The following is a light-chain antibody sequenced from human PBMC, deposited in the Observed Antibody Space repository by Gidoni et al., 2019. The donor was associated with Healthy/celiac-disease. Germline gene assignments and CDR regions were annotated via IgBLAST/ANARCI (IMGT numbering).Light chain of an antibody. Sequence: DLVMTQSPLSLPVTPGEPASIPCRSSQSLLHSYGYNYLDWYRQKPGQSPQLLIYLGSNRAAGVADRFSGSGSGTDFTLKISRVEAEDVGVYYCMQALQTPTFGQGTRLEIK. J-gene: IGKJ5*01. CDR1: QSLLHSYGYNY. CDR2: LGS. CDR3: MQALQTPT. V-gene: IGKV2-28*01.